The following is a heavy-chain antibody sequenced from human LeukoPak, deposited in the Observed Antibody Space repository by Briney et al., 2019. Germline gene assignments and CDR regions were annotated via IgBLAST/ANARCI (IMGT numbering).Heavy chain of an antibody. CDR3: ARGRGRGYLIDY. CDR1: GGSISSYY. V-gene: IGHV4-59*01. D-gene: IGHD3-22*01. CDR2: IYYSGST. J-gene: IGHJ4*02. Sequence: PSETLSLTCTASGGSISSYYWSWIRQPPGKGLEWIGYIYYSGSTNYNPSLKSRVTISVDTSKNQFSLKLSSVTAADTAVYYCARGRGRGYLIDYWGQGTLVTVSS.